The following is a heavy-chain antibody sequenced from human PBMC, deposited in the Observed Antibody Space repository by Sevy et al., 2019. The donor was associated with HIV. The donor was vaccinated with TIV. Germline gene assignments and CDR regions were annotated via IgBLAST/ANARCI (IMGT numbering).Heavy chain of an antibody. Sequence: GSLRLSCAASGFTVSSNYMSWVRQAPGKGLEWVSVIYSGGSTYYADSVKGRFTISRDNSKNTLYLQMNSLRAEDTAVYYCARAQGGSYYYFDYWGQGTLVTVSS. V-gene: IGHV3-53*01. CDR3: ARAQGGSYYYFDY. J-gene: IGHJ4*02. CDR2: IYSGGST. D-gene: IGHD1-26*01. CDR1: GFTVSSNY.